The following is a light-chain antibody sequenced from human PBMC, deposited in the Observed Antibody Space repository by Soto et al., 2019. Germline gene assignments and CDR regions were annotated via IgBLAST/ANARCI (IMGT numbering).Light chain of an antibody. V-gene: IGLV2-8*01. CDR2: EVN. CDR3: SSYAGSNIL. Sequence: QSALTQPPSASGSPGQSVTISCTGTSSDVGGYNYVSWYQQHPGKAPKLMIYEVNKRPSGVPDRFSASKSGNTASLTVSGLQAEYEADYYCSSYAGSNILFGTGTKVTVL. CDR1: SSDVGGYNY. J-gene: IGLJ1*01.